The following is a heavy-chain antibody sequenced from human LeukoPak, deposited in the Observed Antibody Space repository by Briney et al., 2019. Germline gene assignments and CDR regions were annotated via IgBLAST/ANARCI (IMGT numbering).Heavy chain of an antibody. CDR3: ARPHGDSYCGGDCYYY. V-gene: IGHV1-69*13. D-gene: IGHD2-21*01. CDR2: IIPIFGTA. J-gene: IGHJ4*02. CDR1: GGTFCSYA. Sequence: SVKVSCKASGGTFCSYAISWVRQAPGQGLEWMGGIIPIFGTANYAQKFQGRVTITADESTGTAYMELSSLRSEDTAVYYCARPHGDSYCGGDCYYYWGQGTLATVSS.